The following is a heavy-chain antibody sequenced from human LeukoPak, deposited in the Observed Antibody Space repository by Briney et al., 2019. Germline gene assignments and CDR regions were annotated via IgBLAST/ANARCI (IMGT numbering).Heavy chain of an antibody. J-gene: IGHJ4*02. V-gene: IGHV4-34*01. D-gene: IGHD4-23*01. Sequence: SETLSLTCAVYGGSFSDYYWSWIRQPPGKGLEWIGEINHSGSTNYNPSLKSRVTISVDTSKNQFSLKLSSVTAADTAVYYCAREPYGGNSELGYWGQGTLVTVSS. CDR3: AREPYGGNSELGY. CDR2: INHSGST. CDR1: GGSFSDYY.